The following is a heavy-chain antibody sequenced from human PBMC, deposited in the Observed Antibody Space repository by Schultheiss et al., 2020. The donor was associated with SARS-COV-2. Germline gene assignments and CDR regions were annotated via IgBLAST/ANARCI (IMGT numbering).Heavy chain of an antibody. V-gene: IGHV3-11*04. CDR2: ISSSGSTI. CDR1: GFTFSDYY. Sequence: GGSLRLSCAASGFTFSDYYMSWIRQAPGKGLEWVSYISSSGSTIYYADSVKGRFTISRDNAKNSLYLQMNSLRAEDTAVYYCAKGEYSGSYHFQHWGQGTLVTVSS. J-gene: IGHJ1*01. CDR3: AKGEYSGSYHFQH. D-gene: IGHD1-26*01.